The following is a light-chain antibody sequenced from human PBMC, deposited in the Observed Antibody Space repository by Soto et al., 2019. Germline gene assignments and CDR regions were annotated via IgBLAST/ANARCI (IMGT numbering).Light chain of an antibody. V-gene: IGKV3-15*01. CDR3: QQFNNWPYT. Sequence: EIVMTQSPATLSVSPGERATLSCRASQSFSSNLAWYQQKPGHAPRLLIYGASTSATGFPARFSGSGSGTEFTLTISSLQSEDFAVYYCQQFNNWPYTSGQGNKLEIK. J-gene: IGKJ2*01. CDR1: QSFSSN. CDR2: GAS.